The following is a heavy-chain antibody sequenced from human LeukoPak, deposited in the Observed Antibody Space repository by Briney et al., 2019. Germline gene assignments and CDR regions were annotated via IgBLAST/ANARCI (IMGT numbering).Heavy chain of an antibody. Sequence: ASVKVSCKASGYTFTGYYMHWVRQAPGQGLEWMGWINPDSGGTNYAQTFQGSVTMTRDTSISTAYMELSRLRSDDTAVYYCARERQGCSGGSCYSLNWFDPWGQGTLVTVSS. CDR3: ARERQGCSGGSCYSLNWFDP. CDR2: INPDSGGT. CDR1: GYTFTGYY. J-gene: IGHJ5*02. V-gene: IGHV1-2*02. D-gene: IGHD2-15*01.